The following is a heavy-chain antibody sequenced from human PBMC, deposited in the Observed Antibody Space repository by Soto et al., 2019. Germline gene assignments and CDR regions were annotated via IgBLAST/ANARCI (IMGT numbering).Heavy chain of an antibody. CDR1: GFTFSSYG. J-gene: IGHJ4*02. V-gene: IGHV3-30*03. Sequence: GGSLRLSCAASGFTFSSYGMHWVRQAPGKGLEWVAVISYDGSNKYYADSVKGRFTISRDNAKNSLYLQMNSLRAEDTAVYYCARNVPGANSPFEYWGQGTLVTVSS. D-gene: IGHD2-2*01. CDR3: ARNVPGANSPFEY. CDR2: ISYDGSNK.